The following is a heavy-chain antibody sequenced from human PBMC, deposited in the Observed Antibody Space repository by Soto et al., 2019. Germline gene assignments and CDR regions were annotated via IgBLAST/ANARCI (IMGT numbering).Heavy chain of an antibody. CDR1: GFTFSNYA. Sequence: EVQLLDSVGGLVQPGGSLRLSCAASGFTFSNYAMTWVRQGPGKGLEWVSGISGSGGRSYYADSVKGRFTISRDNSKSTLYLQMTSLRAEDTAVYYCAKAYFVWSSEQPYYFDYWGQGTLVTVSS. CDR3: AKAYFVWSSEQPYYFDY. J-gene: IGHJ4*02. V-gene: IGHV3-23*01. D-gene: IGHD3-16*01. CDR2: ISGSGGRS.